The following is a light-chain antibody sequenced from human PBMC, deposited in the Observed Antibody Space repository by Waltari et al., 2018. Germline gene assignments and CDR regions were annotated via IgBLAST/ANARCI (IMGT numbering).Light chain of an antibody. CDR3: QQYDISPLT. Sequence: EIVLTQSPGTLSFSPGERATLSCRASQTVRTTYLAWYQQKPGQAPTLLIYGASSRATGIPDRFSGSGSGTDFSLTISSLEPGDFAVYYCQQYDISPLTFGGGTKVEIK. V-gene: IGKV3-20*01. CDR1: QTVRTTY. CDR2: GAS. J-gene: IGKJ4*01.